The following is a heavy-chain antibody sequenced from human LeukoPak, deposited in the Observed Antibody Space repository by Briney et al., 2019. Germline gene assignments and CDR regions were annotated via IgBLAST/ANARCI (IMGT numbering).Heavy chain of an antibody. D-gene: IGHD3-10*01. CDR1: GFTFSSYA. CDR3: ARALDSGSGSQIDY. CDR2: ISGSGGST. Sequence: GGSLRVSCAASGFTFSSYAMSWVRQAPGEGLEWVSAISGSGGSTYYADSVKGRFTISRDNAKNSLNLQMNSLRAEDTAVYYCARALDSGSGSQIDYWGQGTLVTVSS. J-gene: IGHJ4*02. V-gene: IGHV3-23*01.